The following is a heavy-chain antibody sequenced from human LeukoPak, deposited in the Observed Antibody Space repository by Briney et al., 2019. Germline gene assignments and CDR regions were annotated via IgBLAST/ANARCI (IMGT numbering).Heavy chain of an antibody. CDR3: ARDPYYFDY. J-gene: IGHJ4*02. CDR2: ISDSGVST. Sequence: GGSLRLSCAASGFTFSSYGMSWVRQAPGKGLEWVSGISDSGVSTYYADSVKGRFTISRDNSKNTLYLQMNSLRAEDTAVYYCARDPYYFDYWGQGTLVTVSS. V-gene: IGHV3-23*01. CDR1: GFTFSSYG.